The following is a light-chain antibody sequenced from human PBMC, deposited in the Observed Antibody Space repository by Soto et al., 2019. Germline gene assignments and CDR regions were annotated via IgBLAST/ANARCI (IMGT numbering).Light chain of an antibody. J-gene: IGLJ3*02. CDR2: GVS. CDR1: RSDVGGHNV. Sequence: QSALTQPASVSGSPGQSITISCNGGRSDVGGHNVVSWFQQHPGKAPKFIIYGVSNRPSGISNRFSGSKSGNTASLTISGLQPEDEADYYFSSYTTRFNWVSGGGTKLTVL. CDR3: SSYTTRFNWV. V-gene: IGLV2-14*01.